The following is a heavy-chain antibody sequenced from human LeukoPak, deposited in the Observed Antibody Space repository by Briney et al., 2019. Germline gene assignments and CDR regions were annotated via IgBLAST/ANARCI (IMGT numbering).Heavy chain of an antibody. CDR1: GGSFSGYY. V-gene: IGHV4-34*01. J-gene: IGHJ6*03. CDR3: ARATVIGYYYYYYMDV. CDR2: INHSGST. Sequence: SEILSLTCAVYGGSFSGYYWSWIRQPPGKGLEWIGEINHSGSTNYNPSLKSRVTISVDTSKNQFSLKLSSVTAADTAVYYCARATVIGYYYYYYMDVWGKGTTVTVSS. D-gene: IGHD4-11*01.